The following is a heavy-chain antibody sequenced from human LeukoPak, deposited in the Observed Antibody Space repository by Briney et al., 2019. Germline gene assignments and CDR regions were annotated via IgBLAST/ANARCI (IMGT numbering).Heavy chain of an antibody. J-gene: IGHJ4*02. V-gene: IGHV1-46*01. D-gene: IGHD3-22*01. CDR1: GYTFTSYY. CDR2: INPSGGST. CDR3: ARAGQALYYYDSSGYYALDY. Sequence: ASVKVSCKASGYTFTSYYMHWVRQAPGQGLEWMGIINPSGGSTSYAQKFQGRVTITADESTSTAYMELSSLRSEDTAVYYCARAGQALYYYDSSGYYALDYWGQGTLVTVSS.